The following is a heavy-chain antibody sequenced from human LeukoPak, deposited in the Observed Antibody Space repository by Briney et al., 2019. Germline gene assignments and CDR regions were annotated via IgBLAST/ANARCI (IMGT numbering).Heavy chain of an antibody. Sequence: GGSLRLSCAASGITFSSYTMNWVRQAPGKGLEWVSYISSSGSTIYYADSVKGRFTTSRDNAKNSLYLQMNSLRAEDTAVYYCARLGGHSYGYAYFDYWGQGTLVTVSS. D-gene: IGHD5-18*01. CDR1: GITFSSYT. CDR2: ISSSGSTI. CDR3: ARLGGHSYGYAYFDY. V-gene: IGHV3-48*04. J-gene: IGHJ4*02.